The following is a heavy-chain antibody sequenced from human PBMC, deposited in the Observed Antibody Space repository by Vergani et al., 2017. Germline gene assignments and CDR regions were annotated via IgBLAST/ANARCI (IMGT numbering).Heavy chain of an antibody. CDR2: INPNSGGT. V-gene: IGHV1-2*02. D-gene: IGHD3-9*01. J-gene: IGHJ4*02. Sequence: QVQLVQSGAEVKKPGASVKVSCKASGYTFTSYDINWVRQAPGQGLEWMGWINPNSGGTNYAQKFQGRVTMTRDTSISTAYMELSRLRSDDTAVYYCARVGLRYFDWLFTNWGQGTLVTVSS. CDR1: GYTFTSYD. CDR3: ARVGLRYFDWLFTN.